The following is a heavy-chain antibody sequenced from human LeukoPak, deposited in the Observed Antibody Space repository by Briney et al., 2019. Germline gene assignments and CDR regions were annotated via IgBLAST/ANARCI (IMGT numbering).Heavy chain of an antibody. J-gene: IGHJ4*02. V-gene: IGHV3-53*01. CDR2: IYSGGST. CDR1: GFTFDDYG. CDR3: ARRAGAYSHPYDY. D-gene: IGHD4/OR15-4a*01. Sequence: GGSLRLSCAASGFTFDDYGMNWVRQAPGKGLEWVSFIYSGGSTYYADSVKGRFTISRDNSKNTLYLQMNSLRADDTAVYYCARRAGAYSHPYDYWGQGTLVTVSS.